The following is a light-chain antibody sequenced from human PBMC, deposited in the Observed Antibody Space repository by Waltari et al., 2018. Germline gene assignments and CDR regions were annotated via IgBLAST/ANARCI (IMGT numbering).Light chain of an antibody. CDR2: EKN. Sequence: SSELTQDPAVSVAMGQTVRITCQGDSLRSYYASWYQQRPGQAPILVMYEKNNRPSGVPDRFSGSSSENTASLTITGAQAEDEASYYCHSRDASGVGGSFGGGTKLTVL. V-gene: IGLV3-19*01. J-gene: IGLJ2*01. CDR1: SLRSYY. CDR3: HSRDASGVGGS.